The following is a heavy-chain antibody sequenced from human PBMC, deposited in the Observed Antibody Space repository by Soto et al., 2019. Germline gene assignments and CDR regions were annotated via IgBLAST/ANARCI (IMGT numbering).Heavy chain of an antibody. V-gene: IGHV3-74*03. CDR1: VLTFRSYW. CDR2: INTDGSVA. CDR3: ARDSFTVTTRVGAFDI. D-gene: IGHD4-17*01. J-gene: IGHJ3*02. Sequence: GGSLRLSCAASVLTFRSYWMHWVRQAPGKGLVWVSRINTDGSVAMYVDSVKGRFTISRDNSKDMLYLQMNSLRAEDTAVYYCARDSFTVTTRVGAFDIWGQGTMVTVSS.